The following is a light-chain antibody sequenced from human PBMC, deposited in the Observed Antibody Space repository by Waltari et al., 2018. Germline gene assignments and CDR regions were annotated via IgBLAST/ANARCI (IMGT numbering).Light chain of an antibody. CDR1: QTILYSSNNKNY. J-gene: IGKJ4*01. CDR3: QQSYSTLLT. Sequence: DIVVTQSPESLAVSLGERATINCKSSQTILYSSNNKNYLGWYQQKPGKAPKLLIYAASSLQSGVPSRFSGSGSGTDFTLTISSLQPEDFATYYCQQSYSTLLTFGGGTKVEIK. CDR2: AAS. V-gene: IGKV1-39*01.